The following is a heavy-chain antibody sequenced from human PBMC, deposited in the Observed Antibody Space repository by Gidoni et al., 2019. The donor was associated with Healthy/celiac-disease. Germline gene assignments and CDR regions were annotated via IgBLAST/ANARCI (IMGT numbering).Heavy chain of an antibody. J-gene: IGHJ4*02. CDR3: ARGQRWLAHDY. CDR2: SSSSGSTL. V-gene: IGHV3-48*03. D-gene: IGHD6-19*01. Sequence: EVQLVESGGGLVQPGGSMRLSCAASGFTLSSYEMNWVRQAPGKGLGWVSDSSSSGSTLYYAVSVKGRFTISRDNAKNSLYLQMNSLRAEDTAVYYCARGQRWLAHDYWGQGTLVTVSS. CDR1: GFTLSSYE.